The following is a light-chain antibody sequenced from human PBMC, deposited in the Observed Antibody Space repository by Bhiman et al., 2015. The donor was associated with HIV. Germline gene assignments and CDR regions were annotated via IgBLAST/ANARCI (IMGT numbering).Light chain of an antibody. Sequence: QSVLTQPPSVSAAPGQKVTISCSGSSSNIGNNYVSWYQQLPGTAPKLLIYENNKRPSGIPDRFSGSKSGTSATLGITGLQTGDEADYYCHSYDTSLSGYVFGTGTKVTTL. J-gene: IGLJ1*01. CDR3: HSYDTSLSGYV. V-gene: IGLV1-51*02. CDR2: ENN. CDR1: SSNIGNNY.